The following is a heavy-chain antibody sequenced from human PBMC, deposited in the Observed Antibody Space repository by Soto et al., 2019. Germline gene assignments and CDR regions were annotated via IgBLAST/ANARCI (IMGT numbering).Heavy chain of an antibody. CDR3: AKDLRDGSCDY. V-gene: IGHV3-30*18. CDR2: ISYDGSNK. J-gene: IGHJ4*02. D-gene: IGHD3-10*01. CDR1: GFTFSSYG. Sequence: QVRLVESGGGVVQPGRSLRLSCAASGFTFSSYGMHWVRQAPGKGLEWVAVISYDGSNKYYADSVKGRFTISRDNSKNTLYLQMNSLRAEDTAVYYCAKDLRDGSCDYWGQGTLVTVSS.